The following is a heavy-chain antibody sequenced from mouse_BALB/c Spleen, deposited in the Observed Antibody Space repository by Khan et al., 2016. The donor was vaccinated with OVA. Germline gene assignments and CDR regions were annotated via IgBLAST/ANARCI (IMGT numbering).Heavy chain of an antibody. Sequence: QMQLEESGPGLVAPSQTRSNTCTVSGFSLSRYNIHWVRQPPGGGLEWLGMIWGGGGTDYNSTLKSRQSISKDNSKSQVFLKMNSLQTDDTAIYYCARAYYRYDGYYAMDYWGQGTSVTVSS. CDR1: GFSLSRYN. CDR2: IWGGGGT. J-gene: IGHJ4*01. D-gene: IGHD2-14*01. CDR3: ARAYYRYDGYYAMDY. V-gene: IGHV2-6-4*01.